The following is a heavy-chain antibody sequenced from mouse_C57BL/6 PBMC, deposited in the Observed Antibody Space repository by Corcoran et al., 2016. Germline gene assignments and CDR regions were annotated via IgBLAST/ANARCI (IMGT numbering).Heavy chain of an antibody. Sequence: QIQLVQSGPELKKPGETVKISCKASGYTFTTYGMSWVKQAPGKGLKWMGWINTYSGVPTYADDFKGRFAFSLETSASTAYLQINNLKNEDTATYFCARRDYDYAMDYWGQGTSVTVSS. D-gene: IGHD2-4*01. CDR3: ARRDYDYAMDY. CDR2: INTYSGVP. V-gene: IGHV9-3*01. J-gene: IGHJ4*01. CDR1: GYTFTTYG.